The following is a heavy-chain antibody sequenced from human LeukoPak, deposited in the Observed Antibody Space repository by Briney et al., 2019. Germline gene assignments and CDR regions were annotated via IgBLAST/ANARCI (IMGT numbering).Heavy chain of an antibody. CDR2: IKQDGSEK. J-gene: IGHJ4*02. D-gene: IGHD7-27*01. V-gene: IGHV3-7*01. CDR3: ARGVWAPFDS. CDR1: GFSISNYW. Sequence: PGGALRLSWAAPGFSISNYWMNWGRQAPGKGVEWVANIKQDGSEKNYVDSVKGRFTISRDNAKNSLILQMNSLRDEDTAVYYCARGVWAPFDSWGQGTLVSVSS.